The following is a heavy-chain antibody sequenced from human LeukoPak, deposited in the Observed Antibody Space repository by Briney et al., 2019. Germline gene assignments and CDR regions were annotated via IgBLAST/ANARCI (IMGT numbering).Heavy chain of an antibody. V-gene: IGHV3-64*02. Sequence: GGSLRLSCAASGFTFSSYCMNWVRQAPGKGLECVSAISNNGSSKYYADSVKGRFTISRDNSKNTLYLQMGSLRAEDMGVYYCARDLSTICWLVDFDYWGQGALVTVSS. CDR3: ARDLSTICWLVDFDY. CDR2: ISNNGSSK. CDR1: GFTFSSYC. J-gene: IGHJ4*02. D-gene: IGHD3-9*01.